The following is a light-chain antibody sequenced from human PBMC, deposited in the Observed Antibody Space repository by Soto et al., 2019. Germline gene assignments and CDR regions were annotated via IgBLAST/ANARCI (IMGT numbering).Light chain of an antibody. Sequence: DIQMTQSPSTLSASVGDRVTITCRASHSISSWLAWYQQKPGKAPKLLIYDASNLESGVPSRFSGSGSGTEFTLTISSLQPEDFGIYYCQQYENYWTFGQGTKVDIK. CDR2: DAS. V-gene: IGKV1-5*01. CDR3: QQYENYWT. CDR1: HSISSW. J-gene: IGKJ1*01.